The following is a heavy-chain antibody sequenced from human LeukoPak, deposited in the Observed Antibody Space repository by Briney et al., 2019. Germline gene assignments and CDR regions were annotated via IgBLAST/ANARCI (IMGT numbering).Heavy chain of an antibody. V-gene: IGHV4-39*07. J-gene: IGHJ4*02. CDR1: GGSTSSSSYY. D-gene: IGHD3-22*01. CDR3: ARGRRTSGYYATPDYFDY. Sequence: SETLSLTCTVSGGSTSSSSYYWGWIRQPPGKGLEWIGSIYYSGSTYYNPSLKSRVTISVDTSKNQFSLKLSSVTAADTAVYYCARGRRTSGYYATPDYFDYWGQGTLVTVSS. CDR2: IYYSGST.